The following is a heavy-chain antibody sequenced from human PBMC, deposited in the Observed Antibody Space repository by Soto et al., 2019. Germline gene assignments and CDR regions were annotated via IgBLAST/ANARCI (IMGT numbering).Heavy chain of an antibody. Sequence: GGSLRLSCAASGFTFSSYGMHWVRQAPGKGLEWVAVIWYDGSNKYYADSVKGRFTISRDNSKNTLYLQMNSLRAEDTAVYYCARDGTGATFYYYGMDVWGQGTTVTVSS. V-gene: IGHV3-33*01. J-gene: IGHJ6*02. CDR1: GFTFSSYG. CDR3: ARDGTGATFYYYGMDV. CDR2: IWYDGSNK. D-gene: IGHD7-27*01.